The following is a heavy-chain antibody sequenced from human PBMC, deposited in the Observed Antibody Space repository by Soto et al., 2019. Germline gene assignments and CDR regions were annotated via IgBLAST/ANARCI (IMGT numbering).Heavy chain of an antibody. CDR3: ARESSSSFHDY. V-gene: IGHV1-18*01. Sequence: QVQLVQSGAEVKKPGASVKVSCKASGYTFTSYGISWVRQAPGQGLEWMRWISAYNGNTKYAQKVKGRVTMTTDTSTSTAYMELRNQRSDDTAVYYCARESSSSFHDYWGQGTLVTVSS. D-gene: IGHD6-13*01. J-gene: IGHJ4*02. CDR2: ISAYNGNT. CDR1: GYTFTSYG.